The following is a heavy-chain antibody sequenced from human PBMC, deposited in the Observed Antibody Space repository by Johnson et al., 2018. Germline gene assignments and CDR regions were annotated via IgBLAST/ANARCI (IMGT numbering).Heavy chain of an antibody. D-gene: IGHD7-27*01. CDR2: IDGYGVNT. Sequence: EVQLVETGGGLVQPGGSLRLSCVASGFTFTSCAMTWVRQAPGQGLEWVSAIDGYGVNTYYTDSVKGRVTISRANSKSTRYLQMDSLEAEDTAVYYWVKDRLGFPYYYMDVWGRGTTVTVSS. CDR3: VKDRLGFPYYYMDV. CDR1: GFTFTSCA. V-gene: IGHV3-23*04. J-gene: IGHJ6*03.